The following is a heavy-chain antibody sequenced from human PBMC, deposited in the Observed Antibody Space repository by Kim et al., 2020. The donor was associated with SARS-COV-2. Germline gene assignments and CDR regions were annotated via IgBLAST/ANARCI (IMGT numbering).Heavy chain of an antibody. V-gene: IGHV4-39*07. J-gene: IGHJ6*02. CDR1: GGSISSSSYY. CDR3: ARRGEPLSNYYYGMDV. Sequence: SETLSLTCTVSGGSISSSSYYWGWIRQPPGKGLEWIGSIYYSGSTYYNPSLKSRVTISVDTSKNQFSLKLSSVTAADTAVYYCARRGEPLSNYYYGMDVWGQGTTVTVSS. CDR2: IYYSGST. D-gene: IGHD1-1*01.